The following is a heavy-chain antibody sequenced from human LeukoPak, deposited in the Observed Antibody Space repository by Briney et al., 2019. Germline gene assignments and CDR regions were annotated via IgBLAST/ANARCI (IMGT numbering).Heavy chain of an antibody. V-gene: IGHV4-30-4*01. J-gene: IGHJ6*02. D-gene: IGHD3-10*01. CDR3: ARDGPVLLWFGELYYGMDV. CDR1: GGSISSGDHY. CDR2: IYYSGST. Sequence: SQTLSLTCTVSGGSISSGDHYWSWIRQPPGKGLAWIGYIYYSGSTYYNPSLKSRVTISVDTSKNQFSLKLSSVTAADTAVYYCARDGPVLLWFGELYYGMDVWGQGTTVTVSS.